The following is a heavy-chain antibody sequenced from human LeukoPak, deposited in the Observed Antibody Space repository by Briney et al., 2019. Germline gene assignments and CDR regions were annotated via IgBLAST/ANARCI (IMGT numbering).Heavy chain of an antibody. CDR2: VDPEDGET. CDR1: GYTFTDFY. V-gene: IGHV1-69-2*01. CDR3: ASVPRRGSSGYGNYFYYYIDV. D-gene: IGHD5-12*01. Sequence: ASVKISCKVSGYTFTDFYMHWVQQAPGKGLEWMGLVDPEDGETIYAEKFQGRVTITADTSTDTAYMELSSLRSEDTAVYYCASVPRRGSSGYGNYFYYYIDVWGKGTTVTVSS. J-gene: IGHJ6*03.